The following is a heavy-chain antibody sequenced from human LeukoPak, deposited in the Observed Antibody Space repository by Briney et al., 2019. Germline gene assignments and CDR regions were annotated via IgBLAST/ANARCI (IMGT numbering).Heavy chain of an antibody. CDR3: ARDDTSGSNYWFDP. Sequence: GASVTVSCKASGYTFTGDFMHWVRQAPGQGLEWMGWINPNSGGTNYAQKFQGRVTMTRDTSISTAYMELSRLTSDDTAVYYCARDDTSGSNYWFDPWGQGTLVTVSS. CDR1: GYTFTGDF. J-gene: IGHJ5*02. V-gene: IGHV1-2*02. D-gene: IGHD1-26*01. CDR2: INPNSGGT.